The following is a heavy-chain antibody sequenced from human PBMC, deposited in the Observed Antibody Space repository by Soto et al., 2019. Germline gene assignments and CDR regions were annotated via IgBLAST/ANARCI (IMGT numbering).Heavy chain of an antibody. J-gene: IGHJ6*04. D-gene: IGHD3-10*01. V-gene: IGHV3-33*01. Sequence: QVQLVESGGGVVQPGGSLRLSCVASGFDFGSYGMQWVRRAPGKGLEWMAVIWYDGSTAYYADSVKGRFTISRDNSKNKLFLHLNSLTAEDTSVYFCARAVVRGFFVPVFYGLDVWGNGTTVTVSS. CDR3: ARAVVRGFFVPVFYGLDV. CDR1: GFDFGSYG. CDR2: IWYDGSTA.